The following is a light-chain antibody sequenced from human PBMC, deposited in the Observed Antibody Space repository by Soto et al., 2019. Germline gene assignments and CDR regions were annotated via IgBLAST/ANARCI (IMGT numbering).Light chain of an antibody. J-gene: IGKJ1*01. CDR2: GAS. CDR1: QSVSSSY. CDR3: QQYGRSPPSWT. Sequence: ETVLTQSPGTLSLSPGERATLSCRASQSVSSSYLAWYQQKPGQAPRLLIYGASSRATGIPDRFSGSGSGTDFTLTLSRLEPEDFAVYYCQQYGRSPPSWTFGQGTTVEIK. V-gene: IGKV3-20*01.